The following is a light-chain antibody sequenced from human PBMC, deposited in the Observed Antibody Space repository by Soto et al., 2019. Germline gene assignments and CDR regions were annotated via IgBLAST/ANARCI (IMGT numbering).Light chain of an antibody. J-gene: IGKJ5*01. Sequence: DIQMTQSPSSLSASVGDRVTIACRASQSISNYLNWYQQRPGKAPKLLIYAASSLQSGVPSRFSGSGSGTDFTLTISSMQTEDFVTYYCQQTYSNPITFGHGTRLEI. V-gene: IGKV1-39*01. CDR3: QQTYSNPIT. CDR1: QSISNY. CDR2: AAS.